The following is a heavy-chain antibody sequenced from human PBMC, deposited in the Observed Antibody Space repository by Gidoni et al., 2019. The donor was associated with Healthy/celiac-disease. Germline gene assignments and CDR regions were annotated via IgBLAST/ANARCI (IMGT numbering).Heavy chain of an antibody. CDR2: IYSGGST. J-gene: IGHJ6*02. CDR3: ARDWDYGDYLGYYGMDV. CDR1: GFTVSSNY. V-gene: IGHV3-66*02. Sequence: EVQLVESGGGLVQPGGSLRLSCAASGFTVSSNYMSWVRQAPGKGLEWVSVIYSGGSTYYADSVKGRFTISRDNSKNTLYLQMNSLRAEDTAVYYCARDWDYGDYLGYYGMDVWGQGTTVTVSS. D-gene: IGHD4-17*01.